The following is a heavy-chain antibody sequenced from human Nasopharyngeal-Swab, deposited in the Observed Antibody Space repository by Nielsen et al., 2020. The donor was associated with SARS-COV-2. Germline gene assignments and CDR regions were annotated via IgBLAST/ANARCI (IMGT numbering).Heavy chain of an antibody. CDR2: VSSSNNYI. D-gene: IGHD2-2*02. CDR3: ARDGRTYCSSTSCDNRTYYYYGMDV. J-gene: IGHJ6*02. V-gene: IGHV3-21*01. Sequence: GGSLRLSCAASGFTFSIYSMNWVRQAPGKGLEWVSSVSSSNNYIYYADSVKGRFTISRDNAKNSLYLQMNSLRAEDTAVYYCARDGRTYCSSTSCDNRTYYYYGMDVWGQGTTVTVSS. CDR1: GFTFSIYS.